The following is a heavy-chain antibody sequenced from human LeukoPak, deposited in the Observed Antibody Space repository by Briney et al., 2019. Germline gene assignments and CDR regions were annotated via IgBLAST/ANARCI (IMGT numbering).Heavy chain of an antibody. CDR2: IIPIFGTA. D-gene: IGHD1-26*01. V-gene: IGHV1-69*13. J-gene: IGHJ3*02. Sequence: ASVKVSCKASGGTFSSYAISWVRQAPGQGLEWRGGIIPIFGTANYAQKFQGRVTITADEYTSTAYIELSSLRSEDTAVYYCARRATHDAFDIWGQGTMVTVSS. CDR3: ARRATHDAFDI. CDR1: GGTFSSYA.